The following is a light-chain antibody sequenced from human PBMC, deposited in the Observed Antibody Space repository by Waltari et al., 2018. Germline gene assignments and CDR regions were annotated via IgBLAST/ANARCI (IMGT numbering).Light chain of an antibody. V-gene: IGKV1-5*03. Sequence: DIQMTQSPSTLSASVGDSVSITCRASQSIGNQLAWYQQKPGRAPKLLIFRASSLHSWVPSRFSGSGSETEFTLTISSLQPDDYATYYCQQYSSFLYTFGQGTKLEI. CDR3: QQYSSFLYT. CDR1: QSIGNQ. CDR2: RAS. J-gene: IGKJ2*01.